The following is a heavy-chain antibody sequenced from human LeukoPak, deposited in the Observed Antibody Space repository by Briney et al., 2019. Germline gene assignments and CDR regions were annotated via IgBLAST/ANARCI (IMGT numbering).Heavy chain of an antibody. CDR2: IYSSGNT. CDR3: ARADYGGNSAAFAI. Sequence: PSETLSLTCSVSGGSVKNYYWNWIRQPPGKGLEWIGYIYSSGNTYFNPSLTSRVTISIDASKIQFSLNLASVIAADTAVYYCARADYGGNSAAFAIWGHGTMVTVSS. CDR1: GGSVKNYY. V-gene: IGHV4-59*02. J-gene: IGHJ3*02. D-gene: IGHD4-23*01.